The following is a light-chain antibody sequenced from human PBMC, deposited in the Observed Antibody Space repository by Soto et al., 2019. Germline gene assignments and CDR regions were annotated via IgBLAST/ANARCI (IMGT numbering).Light chain of an antibody. Sequence: EIVLTQSPGTLSLSPGERATLSCRASQSVSSTYFAWYQHKPGQAPRLLIYGASNRATGIPARFSGSGSGTDFTLTISSLEPEDFAVYYCQQRSNWPLFTFGPGTKVDIK. CDR2: GAS. CDR1: QSVSSTY. J-gene: IGKJ3*01. CDR3: QQRSNWPLFT. V-gene: IGKV3D-20*02.